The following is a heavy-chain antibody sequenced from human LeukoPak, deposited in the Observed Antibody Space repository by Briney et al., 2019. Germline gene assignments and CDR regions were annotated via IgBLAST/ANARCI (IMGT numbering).Heavy chain of an antibody. V-gene: IGHV3-21*01. CDR3: ARDQRGDDDYYYYMDV. CDR1: GFTFSNAW. CDR2: ISRSSPYI. J-gene: IGHJ6*03. Sequence: GGSLRLSCAASGFTFSNAWMNWVRQAPGKGLEWVSSISRSSPYIYYADSVKGRFTISRDNAKNSLYLQMNSLRAEDAVVYYCARDQRGDDDYYYYMDVWGKGTTVTVSS. D-gene: IGHD3-10*01.